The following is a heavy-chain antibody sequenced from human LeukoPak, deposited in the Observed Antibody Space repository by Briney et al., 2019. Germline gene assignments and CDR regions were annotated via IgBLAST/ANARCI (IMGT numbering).Heavy chain of an antibody. CDR2: ISGSGGST. D-gene: IGHD3-10*01. CDR3: AKDVMVRGAPYYFDY. J-gene: IGHJ4*02. Sequence: GGSLRLSCTVSGFTVISNSMSWVRQAPGKGLEWVSAISGSGGSTYYADSVKGRFTISRDNSKNTLYLQMNSLRAEDTAVYYCAKDVMVRGAPYYFDYWGQGTLVSVSS. V-gene: IGHV3-23*01. CDR1: GFTVISNS.